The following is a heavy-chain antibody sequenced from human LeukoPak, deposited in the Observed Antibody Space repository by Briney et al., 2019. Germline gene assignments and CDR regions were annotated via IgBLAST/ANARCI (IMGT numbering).Heavy chain of an antibody. V-gene: IGHV3-20*01. J-gene: IGHJ5*02. CDR2: INWNGGST. CDR1: GFTLDDYG. Sequence: GGSLRLSCAASGFTLDDYGMSWVRHAPGKGLEWGSGINWNGGSTGYADSVKGRFTISRDNAKNSLYLQMNSLTAEDTALYHCARDRYGDYELGNWFDPWGQGTLVTVSS. CDR3: ARDRYGDYELGNWFDP. D-gene: IGHD4-17*01.